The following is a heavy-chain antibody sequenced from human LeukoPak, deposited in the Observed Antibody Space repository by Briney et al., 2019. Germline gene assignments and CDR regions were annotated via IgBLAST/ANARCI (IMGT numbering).Heavy chain of an antibody. Sequence: GGSLRLSCAASGFTFSSYAMHWVRQVPGKGLEWVSGISNNGGRTYSARSVRGRFTISRDNSKNMLYLQMNSLRVDDTAVYYCAKDVAGAALPYFGLDVWGQGTTVTVSS. V-gene: IGHV3-23*01. CDR3: AKDVAGAALPYFGLDV. J-gene: IGHJ6*02. CDR1: GFTFSSYA. CDR2: ISNNGGRT. D-gene: IGHD3-9*01.